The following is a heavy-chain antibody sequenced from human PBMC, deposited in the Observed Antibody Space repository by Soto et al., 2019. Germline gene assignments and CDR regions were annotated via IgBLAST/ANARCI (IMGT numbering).Heavy chain of an antibody. CDR2: VSIGGGNT. V-gene: IGHV3-23*01. CDR3: AKVNDRYYYEY. J-gene: IGHJ4*02. Sequence: GGSLRLSCAASGFTFSNYAMTWVRQAPGKGLEWVSTVSIGGGNTYYKDSVKGRFTISRDNSKNTLYLQMDSLRVEDAALYYSAKVNDRYYYEYWGQGALVTVSS. CDR1: GFTFSNYA.